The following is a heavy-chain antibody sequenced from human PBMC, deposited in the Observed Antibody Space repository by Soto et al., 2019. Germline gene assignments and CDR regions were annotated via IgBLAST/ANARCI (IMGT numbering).Heavy chain of an antibody. CDR2: ISSSSSYI. Sequence: PGGSLRLSCAASGFTFSSYIMNWVRQAPGKGLEWVSSISSSSSYIYYADSVKGRFTISRDDAKNSLYLQMNSLRAEDTAVYYCASILEWFQSGYYYGMDVWGQGTTVTVSS. J-gene: IGHJ6*02. CDR3: ASILEWFQSGYYYGMDV. V-gene: IGHV3-21*01. D-gene: IGHD3-3*01. CDR1: GFTFSSYI.